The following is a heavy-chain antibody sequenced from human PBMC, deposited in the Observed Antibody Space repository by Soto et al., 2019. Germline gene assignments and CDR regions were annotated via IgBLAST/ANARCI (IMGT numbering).Heavy chain of an antibody. J-gene: IGHJ3*02. CDR3: ARVRGSSWYEGAFDI. Sequence: QVQLVESGGGVVQPGRSLRLSCAASGFTFSSYAMHWVRQAPGKVLEWVAFISYDESNKYYADSVKGRFTISRDNSKNPLYLQMNSLRAEDTAVYYCARVRGSSWYEGAFDIWGQGTMVTVSS. CDR1: GFTFSSYA. V-gene: IGHV3-30-3*01. D-gene: IGHD6-13*01. CDR2: ISYDESNK.